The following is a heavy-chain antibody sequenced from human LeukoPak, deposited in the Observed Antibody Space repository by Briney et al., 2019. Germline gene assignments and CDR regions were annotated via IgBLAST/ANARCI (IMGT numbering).Heavy chain of an antibody. CDR3: ARGGLQGQIDY. CDR1: GYTFTCYY. Sequence: ASVKVSCKASGYTFTCYYLHWVRQAPGQGLEWMGRITPHSGVTNYAQKFQGRVTMTRDTSISTAYMELSRLRSDDAAVYYCARGGLQGQIDYWGQGTPVTVSS. J-gene: IGHJ4*02. D-gene: IGHD4-11*01. V-gene: IGHV1-2*06. CDR2: ITPHSGVT.